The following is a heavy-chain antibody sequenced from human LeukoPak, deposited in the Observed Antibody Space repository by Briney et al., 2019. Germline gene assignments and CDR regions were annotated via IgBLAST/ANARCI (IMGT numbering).Heavy chain of an antibody. CDR1: GGSISSGGYS. CDR3: ARGLFYGGNPGDYYFDY. D-gene: IGHD4-17*01. Sequence: SETLFLTCAVSGGSISSGGYSWSWIRQPPGKGLERIGYIYHSGSSNYNRSLKSRVTISVDRSKNQFSLKLSSVTAADTAVYYCARGLFYGGNPGDYYFDYWGQGTLVTVSS. CDR2: IYHSGSS. J-gene: IGHJ4*02. V-gene: IGHV4-30-2*01.